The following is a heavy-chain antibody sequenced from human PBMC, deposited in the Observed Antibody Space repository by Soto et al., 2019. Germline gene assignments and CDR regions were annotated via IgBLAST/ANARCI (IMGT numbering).Heavy chain of an antibody. D-gene: IGHD3-16*01. V-gene: IGHV1-69*01. CDR3: ARPGEMATKSDYYGMDV. J-gene: IGHJ6*02. CDR1: GGTFSSYA. Sequence: QVQLVQSGAEVKKPGSSVKVSCKASGGTFSSYAISWVRQAPGQGLEWMGGIIPIFGTANYAQKFQGRVTITADESTSTAYMELSSLRSEDTAVYHCARPGEMATKSDYYGMDVWGQGTTVTVSS. CDR2: IIPIFGTA.